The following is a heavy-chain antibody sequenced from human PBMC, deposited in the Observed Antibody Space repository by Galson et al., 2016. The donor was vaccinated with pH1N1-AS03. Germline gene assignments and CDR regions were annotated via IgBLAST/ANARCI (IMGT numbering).Heavy chain of an antibody. Sequence: ESLSLTCAVYGGSFSGYYWSWIRQSPGKGLEWIGEIDYTGITNYNPSLKSRVAISVDTSKNQFSLKMNSMTAADTAIYYCARGRQNDYWGQGTLVTVSS. CDR2: IDYTGIT. J-gene: IGHJ4*02. CDR3: ARGRQNDY. CDR1: GGSFSGYY. V-gene: IGHV4-34*01.